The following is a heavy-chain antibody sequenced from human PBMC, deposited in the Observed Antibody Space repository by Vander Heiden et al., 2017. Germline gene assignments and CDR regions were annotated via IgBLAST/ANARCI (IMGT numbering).Heavy chain of an antibody. CDR3: ARYCTKDYFDY. Sequence: QVQLQQWGAGLLKPSETLSLTCVVYGGSFSGYYWSWIRQPPGKGLEWIGEINHSGSTNYNPFLKSRVTISVDTSKNQFSLKLSSVTAADTAVYYCARYCTKDYFDYWGQGTLVTVSS. V-gene: IGHV4-34*01. J-gene: IGHJ4*02. CDR2: INHSGST. D-gene: IGHD2-8*01. CDR1: GGSFSGYY.